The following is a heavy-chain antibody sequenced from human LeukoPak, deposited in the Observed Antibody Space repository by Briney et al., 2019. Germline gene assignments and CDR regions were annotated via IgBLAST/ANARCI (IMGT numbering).Heavy chain of an antibody. Sequence: PGGSLRLSCAASGFSFNTYGMHWVRQGPGKGLEWVAVISYDGSNEWYADSVKGRFTISRDNSKNTLYLQMNSLRAEDTAVYYCARVEKFPGDYGVYWGQGALVTVSS. D-gene: IGHD3-3*01. CDR2: ISYDGSNE. J-gene: IGHJ4*02. V-gene: IGHV3-30*03. CDR3: ARVEKFPGDYGVY. CDR1: GFSFNTYG.